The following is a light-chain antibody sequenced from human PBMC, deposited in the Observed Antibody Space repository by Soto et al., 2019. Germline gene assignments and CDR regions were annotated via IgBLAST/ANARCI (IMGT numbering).Light chain of an antibody. Sequence: EIVLSQSPGTLSLSPGERATLSCRASQSVSSNYLAWYQQKPGQDPRPLIYDASSRATGIPDRFSGSGAGTDFTLTISRLEPEEFAVYYCQQYGSSPWTFGQGTKVDIK. V-gene: IGKV3-20*01. CDR2: DAS. CDR3: QQYGSSPWT. CDR1: QSVSSNY. J-gene: IGKJ1*01.